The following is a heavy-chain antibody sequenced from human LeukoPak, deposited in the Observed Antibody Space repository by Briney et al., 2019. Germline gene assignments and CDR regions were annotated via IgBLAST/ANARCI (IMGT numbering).Heavy chain of an antibody. D-gene: IGHD6-13*01. CDR1: GFTVSSNY. CDR3: ARTRSGYSEAFDI. J-gene: IGHJ3*02. CDR2: IYSGGST. Sequence: GGSLRLSCAASGFTVSSNYMSWVRQAPGKGLEWVSVIYSGGSTYYADSVKGRFTISRDNAKNSLYLQMNSLRAEDTAVYYCARTRSGYSEAFDIWGQGTMVTVSS. V-gene: IGHV3-53*01.